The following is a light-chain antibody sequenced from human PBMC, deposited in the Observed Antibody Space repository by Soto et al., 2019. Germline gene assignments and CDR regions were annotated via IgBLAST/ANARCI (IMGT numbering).Light chain of an antibody. CDR2: DVS. J-gene: IGLJ3*02. CDR1: SSDVGAYNY. Sequence: QSALTQPRSVSGSPGQSVTISSTGTSSDVGAYNYVSWYQHHPGKAPKVMIYDVSERPSGVPDRFSGSKSDNKASLTISGLQAEDEADYYCCSYAGSYSWVFGGGTTLTVL. CDR3: CSYAGSYSWV. V-gene: IGLV2-11*01.